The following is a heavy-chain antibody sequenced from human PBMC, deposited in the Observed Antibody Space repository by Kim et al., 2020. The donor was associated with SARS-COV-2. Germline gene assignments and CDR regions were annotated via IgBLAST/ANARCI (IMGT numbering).Heavy chain of an antibody. Sequence: GGSLRLSCVVSGVTFSNYWMRWVRQAPGKGLEGVANIKNDGSEQYYMNSVKGRFTISRDNARNSLYLQINSLRADDTAVYYCARDMGIVGASDYWGQGILVTVSS. CDR2: IKNDGSEQ. CDR1: GVTFSNYW. V-gene: IGHV3-7*01. D-gene: IGHD1-26*01. J-gene: IGHJ4*02. CDR3: ARDMGIVGASDY.